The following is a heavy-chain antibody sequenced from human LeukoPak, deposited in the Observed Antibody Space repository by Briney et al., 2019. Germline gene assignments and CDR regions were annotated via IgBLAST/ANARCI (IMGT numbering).Heavy chain of an antibody. D-gene: IGHD5-24*01. J-gene: IGHJ4*02. CDR1: GYSFSSYY. CDR3: ARGGMAEDYFDY. V-gene: IGHV1-46*01. CDR2: ISLSGGNT. Sequence: ASVKVSCKASGYSFSSYYMDWVRQAPAQGLEWMGIISLSGGNTSYAQKFQGRVTMTRDTSTSTVYMELSSLRSEDTAVYYCARGGMAEDYFDYWGQGTLVTVSS.